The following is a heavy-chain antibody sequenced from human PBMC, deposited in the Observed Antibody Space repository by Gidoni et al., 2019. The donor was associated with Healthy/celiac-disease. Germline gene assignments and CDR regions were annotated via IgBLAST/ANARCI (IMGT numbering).Heavy chain of an antibody. CDR3: ARPFYCSGGSCPFDY. Sequence: EVQLVQSGAEVKKPGESLKISCKGSGYSFTSYWIGWVRQMPGKGLEWMVIIYPGDSDTRYSPSVQGQVTISADKSISTAYLQWSSLKASDTAMYYCARPFYCSGGSCPFDYWGQGTLVTVSS. J-gene: IGHJ4*02. V-gene: IGHV5-51*03. D-gene: IGHD2-15*01. CDR1: GYSFTSYW. CDR2: IYPGDSDT.